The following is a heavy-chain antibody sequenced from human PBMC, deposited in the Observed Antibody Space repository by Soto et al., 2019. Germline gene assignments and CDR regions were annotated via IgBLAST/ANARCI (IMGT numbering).Heavy chain of an antibody. CDR3: AKDKVPVVVTAPFDY. Sequence: QVKLVESGGGVVQPGRSLRLSCAASGFTFSSYGMHWVRQAPGKGLEWVAVISYDGSNKYYADSVKGRFTISRDNSKNSLYLQMNSLRAEDTAVYYCAKDKVPVVVTAPFDYWGQGILVTVSS. CDR1: GFTFSSYG. CDR2: ISYDGSNK. V-gene: IGHV3-30*18. D-gene: IGHD2-21*02. J-gene: IGHJ4*02.